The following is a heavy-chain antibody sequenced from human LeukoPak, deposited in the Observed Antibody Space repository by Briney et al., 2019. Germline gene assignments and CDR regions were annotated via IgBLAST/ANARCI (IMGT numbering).Heavy chain of an antibody. J-gene: IGHJ4*02. D-gene: IGHD3-3*01. CDR3: ARANNFWSGYYTLPIGY. CDR2: IKQDGSEK. CDR1: GFTFSSYW. Sequence: GGSLRLSCAASGFTFSSYWMSWVRQAPGKGLEWVANIKQDGSEKYYVDSVKGRFTISRDNAKNSLYLQMNSLRAEDTAVYYCARANNFWSGYYTLPIGYWGQGTLVTVSS. V-gene: IGHV3-7*01.